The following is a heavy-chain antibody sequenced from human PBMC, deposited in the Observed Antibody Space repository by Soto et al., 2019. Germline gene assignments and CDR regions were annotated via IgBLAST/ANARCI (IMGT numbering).Heavy chain of an antibody. V-gene: IGHV1-2*02. Sequence: ASVKVSCKASGYTFTGYYMHWVRQAPGQGLEWMGWINPNSGGTNYAQKFQGRVTMTRDTSISTAYMELSRLRSDDTAVYYCASLLPWAGYYTGDYFDYWGQGTLVTVSS. CDR1: GYTFTGYY. J-gene: IGHJ4*02. CDR2: INPNSGGT. CDR3: ASLLPWAGYYTGDYFDY. D-gene: IGHD3-3*01.